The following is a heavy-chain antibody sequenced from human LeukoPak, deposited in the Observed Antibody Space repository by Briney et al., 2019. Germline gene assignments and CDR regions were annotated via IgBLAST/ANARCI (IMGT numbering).Heavy chain of an antibody. V-gene: IGHV2-70*11. Sequence: SGPTLVNPTQTLTLTCTFSGFSLSTSGMCVSWIRQPPGQALEWLARIDWDDDKYYSTSLKTRLTISKDTSKNQVVLTTTNMDPVDTATYYCARTWMATIHGWFDPWGQGTLVTVSS. J-gene: IGHJ5*02. CDR1: GFSLSTSGMC. D-gene: IGHD5-24*01. CDR2: IDWDDDK. CDR3: ARTWMATIHGWFDP.